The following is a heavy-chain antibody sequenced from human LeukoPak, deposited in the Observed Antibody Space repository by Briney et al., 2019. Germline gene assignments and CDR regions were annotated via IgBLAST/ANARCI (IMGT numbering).Heavy chain of an antibody. Sequence: GGSLRLSCAASGFTFRDYYMTWIRQAPGEGLEWVSYIGGSSGYTDYAGSVKGRFTISRDNAKNSLYLQMTSLRVEDTAVYYCARSRGATHWGQGTLVTVSS. D-gene: IGHD3-16*01. J-gene: IGHJ4*02. V-gene: IGHV3-11*03. CDR1: GFTFRDYY. CDR2: IGGSSGYT. CDR3: ARSRGATH.